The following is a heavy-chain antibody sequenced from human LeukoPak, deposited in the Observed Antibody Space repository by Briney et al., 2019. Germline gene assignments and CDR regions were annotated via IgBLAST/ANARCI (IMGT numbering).Heavy chain of an antibody. CDR3: VIVVAATIDAFDI. Sequence: GGSLRLSCAASGFTVSSNYMSWVRQAPGKGLEWVSVIYSGGSTYYADSVKGRFTISRDNSKNTLYLQMNSLRAEDTAVYYCVIVVAATIDAFDIWGQGTMVTVSS. J-gene: IGHJ3*02. CDR1: GFTVSSNY. CDR2: IYSGGST. D-gene: IGHD2-15*01. V-gene: IGHV3-66*01.